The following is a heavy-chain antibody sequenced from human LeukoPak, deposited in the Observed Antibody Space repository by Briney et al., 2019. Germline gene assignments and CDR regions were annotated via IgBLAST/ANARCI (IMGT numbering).Heavy chain of an antibody. J-gene: IGHJ4*02. CDR3: AKDRSSSRGKDFDY. CDR1: GFTFSSYA. V-gene: IGHV3-23*01. D-gene: IGHD6-6*01. Sequence: SGGSLRLSCAASGFTFSSYAMSWARQAPGKGLEWVSTISGSGGSIYYADSVKGRFTISRDYSKNTLYLEMNSLRAEDTAIYYCAKDRSSSRGKDFDYWGQGTLVTVSS. CDR2: ISGSGGSI.